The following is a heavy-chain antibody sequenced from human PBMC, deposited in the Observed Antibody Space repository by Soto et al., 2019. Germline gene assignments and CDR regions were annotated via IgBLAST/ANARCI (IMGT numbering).Heavy chain of an antibody. CDR2: ISDSGGST. J-gene: IGHJ6*03. CDR1: GFTFSSYA. CDR3: AKCAGGGELTGGYYYYMDV. D-gene: IGHD7-27*01. V-gene: IGHV3-23*01. Sequence: EVQLLESGGGLVQPGGSLRLSCAASGFTFSSYAMSWVRQAPGKGLEWVSAISDSGGSTYYAESVKGRFTISRDNSKNTLYLQKNSLRAADTAAYYCAKCAGGGELTGGYYYYMDVWGKGTTVTVSS.